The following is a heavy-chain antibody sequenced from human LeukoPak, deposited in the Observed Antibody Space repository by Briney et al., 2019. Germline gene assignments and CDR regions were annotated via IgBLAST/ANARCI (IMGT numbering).Heavy chain of an antibody. CDR3: AKGEVGYPFDY. D-gene: IGHD5-18*01. J-gene: IGHJ4*02. V-gene: IGHV3-23*01. CDR2: ISGSGDST. Sequence: AGGSLRLSCAASGFTFSTYIMSWVRQAPGKGLERVSGISGSGDSTYYADSVKGRFTISRDNSKNTLYLQMNSLRAEDTAVYYCAKGEVGYPFDYWGQGTLVTVST. CDR1: GFTFSTYI.